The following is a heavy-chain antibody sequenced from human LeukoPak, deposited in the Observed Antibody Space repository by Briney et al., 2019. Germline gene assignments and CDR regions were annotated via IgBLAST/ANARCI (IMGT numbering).Heavy chain of an antibody. V-gene: IGHV4-34*01. D-gene: IGHD6-19*01. CDR3: ARESAVAGHFDY. J-gene: IGHJ4*02. CDR1: GGSFSGYY. Sequence: SENLSLTCAVYGGSFSGYYWSWIRQPPGKGLEWIGEINHSGSTNYNPSLKSRVTISVDTTKNQFSLKLSSVTAADTAVYYCARESAVAGHFDYWGQGTLVTVSS. CDR2: INHSGST.